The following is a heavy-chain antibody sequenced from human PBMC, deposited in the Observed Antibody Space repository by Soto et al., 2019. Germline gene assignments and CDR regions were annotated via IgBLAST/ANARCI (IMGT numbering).Heavy chain of an antibody. J-gene: IGHJ6*03. V-gene: IGHV3-9*01. D-gene: IGHD5-12*01. CDR2: ISWNSGSI. Sequence: EVQLVESGGGLVQPGRSLRLSCAASGFTFDDYAMHWVRQAPGKGLEWVSGISWNSGSIGYADSVKGRFTISRDNAKNSLYLQMNSLRAEDTALYYCAKDSSGYSYYYYMDVWGKGTTVTVSS. CDR3: AKDSSGYSYYYYMDV. CDR1: GFTFDDYA.